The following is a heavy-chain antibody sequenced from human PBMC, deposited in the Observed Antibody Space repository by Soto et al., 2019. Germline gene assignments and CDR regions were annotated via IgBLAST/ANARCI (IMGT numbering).Heavy chain of an antibody. CDR3: AHHPYYGLGSYSFDY. J-gene: IGHJ4*02. V-gene: IGHV2-5*02. Sequence: QITLKESGPTLLRPTQTLTLTCTFSGFSLTTSGVGVGWIRQPPGKALEWLAVIYWDDDQRYSSSLKSRFTITKDTSKNQVVLTVTNMDPVDTATYYCAHHPYYGLGSYSFDYWGQGTLFTVSS. CDR1: GFSLTTSGVG. CDR2: IYWDDDQ. D-gene: IGHD3-10*01.